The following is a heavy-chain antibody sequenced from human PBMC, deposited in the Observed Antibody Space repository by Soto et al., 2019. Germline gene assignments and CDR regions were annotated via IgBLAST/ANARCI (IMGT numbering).Heavy chain of an antibody. CDR3: ARGRYGDY. Sequence: QVHLVQSGAEVKKPGASVKVSCKASGYTFTSYGITWVRQAPGQGLEWMGWISAHNGNTDYAQKLQGRVIVTRDTSTSTAYMELRSLRSDDTSVYYCARGRYGDYWGQGALVTVSS. CDR2: ISAHNGNT. D-gene: IGHD1-1*01. CDR1: GYTFTSYG. J-gene: IGHJ4*02. V-gene: IGHV1-18*01.